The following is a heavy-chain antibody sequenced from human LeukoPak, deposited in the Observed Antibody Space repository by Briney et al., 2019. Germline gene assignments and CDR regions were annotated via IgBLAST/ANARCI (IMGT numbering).Heavy chain of an antibody. D-gene: IGHD6-19*01. CDR2: ISYDGSNK. J-gene: IGHJ4*02. V-gene: IGHV3-30*18. Sequence: GGSLRLSCAASGFTFSSYGMHWVRQAPGKGLEWVAVISYDGSNKYYADAVKDRFTISRDNSKNTLYLQMNSLRAEDTAVYYCAKLAGSGWAQGDYWGQGTLVTVSS. CDR3: AKLAGSGWAQGDY. CDR1: GFTFSSYG.